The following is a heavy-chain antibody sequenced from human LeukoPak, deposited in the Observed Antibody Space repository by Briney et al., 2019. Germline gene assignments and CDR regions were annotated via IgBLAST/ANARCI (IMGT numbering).Heavy chain of an antibody. D-gene: IGHD2-2*02. CDR2: IYYSGST. CDR3: ARARRYCSSTSCYIRGADFDY. CDR1: GGSISSSSYY. J-gene: IGHJ4*02. Sequence: SETLSLTCTVSGGSISSSSYYWGWIRQPPGRGLEWIGSIYYSGSTYYNPSLKSRVTISVDTSKNQFSLKLSSVTAADTAVYYCARARRYCSSTSCYIRGADFDYWGQGTLVTVSS. V-gene: IGHV4-39*07.